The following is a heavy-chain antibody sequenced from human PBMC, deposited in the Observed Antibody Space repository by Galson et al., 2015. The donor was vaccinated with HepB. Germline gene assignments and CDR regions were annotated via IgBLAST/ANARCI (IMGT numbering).Heavy chain of an antibody. CDR1: GYTFTSHS. Sequence: SVKVSCKASGYTFTSHSVNWVRQAPGQGLEWMGWINTDTGNPTYAQGFTGRFVFSLDTSVSTAYLQINSLEAEDTAVYYCARGELGATDQWGQGTLVTVSS. CDR2: INTDTGNP. V-gene: IGHV7-4-1*02. J-gene: IGHJ4*02. CDR3: ARGELGATDQ. D-gene: IGHD1-26*01.